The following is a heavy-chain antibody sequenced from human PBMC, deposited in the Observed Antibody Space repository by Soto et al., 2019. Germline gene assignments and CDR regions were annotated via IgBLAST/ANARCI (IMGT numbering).Heavy chain of an antibody. CDR3: ARWGTTGGLDV. V-gene: IGHV3-33*05. CDR2: TSYDGSNN. J-gene: IGHJ4*02. D-gene: IGHD3-16*01. Sequence: QVQLVESGGGVVQPGTSLRLSCVGSGFTFRSYVIHWVRQAPGKGLEWVALTSYDGSNNFYGDTVKGRFTISRHNSRNTVELHMDSLRFDDTALYYCARWGTTGGLDVWGQGTVVSVSS. CDR1: GFTFRSYV.